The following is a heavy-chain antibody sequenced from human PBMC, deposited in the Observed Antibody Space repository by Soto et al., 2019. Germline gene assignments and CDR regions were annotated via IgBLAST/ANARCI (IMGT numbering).Heavy chain of an antibody. CDR1: GFTFSSYS. CDR2: ISSSSSTI. CDR3: AREDYDFWSGYFDYYYYYMDV. J-gene: IGHJ6*03. D-gene: IGHD3-3*01. V-gene: IGHV3-48*01. Sequence: EVQLVESGGGLVQPGGSLRLSCAASGFTFSSYSMNWVRQAPGKGLEWVSYISSSSSTIYYADSVKGRFTISRDNAKNSLYLQMNSLRAEDTAVYYCAREDYDFWSGYFDYYYYYMDVWGKGTTVTVSS.